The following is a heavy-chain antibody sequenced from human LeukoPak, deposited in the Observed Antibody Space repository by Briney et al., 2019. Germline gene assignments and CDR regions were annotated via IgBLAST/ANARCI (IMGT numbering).Heavy chain of an antibody. V-gene: IGHV3-30*18. D-gene: IGHD2-21*02. CDR3: AKDSPRVVVTATLDY. CDR2: ISYDGSNK. CDR1: GFTFSSYG. Sequence: GGSLRLSCAASGFTFSSYGMHWVRQAPGKGLEWVAVISYDGSNKYYADSVKGRFTISRDNSKNTLYLQMNSLRAEDTAVYYCAKDSPRVVVTATLDYWGQGTLVTASS. J-gene: IGHJ4*02.